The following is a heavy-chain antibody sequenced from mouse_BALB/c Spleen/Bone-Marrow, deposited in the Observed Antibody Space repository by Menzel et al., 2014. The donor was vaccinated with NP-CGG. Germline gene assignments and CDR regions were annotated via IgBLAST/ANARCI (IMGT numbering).Heavy chain of an antibody. D-gene: IGHD2-1*01. CDR1: GYTFTSYT. CDR3: AREIYGKPFAY. CDR2: INPSSGYT. Sequence: VQLQQSGAELARPGASVKMSCKASGYTFTSYTMHWVKQRPGQGLEWIGYINPSSGYTNYNQKFKDKATLTADKSSSIAYMQLSSLTSEDSAVYYCAREIYGKPFAYWGQGTLVTVSA. V-gene: IGHV1-4*01. J-gene: IGHJ3*01.